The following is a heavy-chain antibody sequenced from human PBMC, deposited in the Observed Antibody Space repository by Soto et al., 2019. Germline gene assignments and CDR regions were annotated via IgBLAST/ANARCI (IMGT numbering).Heavy chain of an antibody. D-gene: IGHD3-9*01. CDR2: IYPGDSDT. Sequence: PGESLKISCKGSGYSFTSYWIGWVRQMPGKGLEWMGIIYPGDSDTRYSPSFQGQVTISADKSISTAYLQWSSLKASDTAMYYCARLPLPNYYYDILTGYYTDYYYCGMDVWGQGTTVTVSS. CDR3: ARLPLPNYYYDILTGYYTDYYYCGMDV. J-gene: IGHJ6*02. CDR1: GYSFTSYW. V-gene: IGHV5-51*01.